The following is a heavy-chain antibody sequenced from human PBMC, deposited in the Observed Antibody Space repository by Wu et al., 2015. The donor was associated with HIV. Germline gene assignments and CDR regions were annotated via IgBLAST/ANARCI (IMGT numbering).Heavy chain of an antibody. CDR3: ARDRYYYDSLNAFDI. J-gene: IGHJ3*02. D-gene: IGHD3-22*01. CDR2: INPDTGDT. Sequence: QVQLVQSGAQVQRSGASVKVSCKTSGYTFTDYYIHWVRQAPGQGLQWMGWINPDTGDTKYSQKFKGSVTMTRDTSISTVYMVLTSLKSNDTAIYYCARDRYYYDSLNAFDIWGQGTMVTVSS. V-gene: IGHV1-2*02. CDR1: GYTFTDYY.